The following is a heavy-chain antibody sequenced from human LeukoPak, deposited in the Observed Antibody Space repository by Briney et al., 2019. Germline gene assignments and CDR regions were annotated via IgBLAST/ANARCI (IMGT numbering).Heavy chain of an antibody. CDR1: GFTFSTHS. J-gene: IGHJ4*02. CDR2: ISSSSSTI. D-gene: IGHD4-23*01. CDR3: LRVETYAYYDS. V-gene: IGHV3-48*01. Sequence: GGSLRLSCAASGFTFSTHSMVWVRQAPGKGLECVSYISSSSSTIYYVDSVKGRFTISRDNAENSVYLQMNSLRAEDTAVYYCLRVETYAYYDSWGQGTLVTVSS.